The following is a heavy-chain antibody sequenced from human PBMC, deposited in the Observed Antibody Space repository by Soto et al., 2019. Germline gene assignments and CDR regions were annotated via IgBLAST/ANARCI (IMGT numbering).Heavy chain of an antibody. V-gene: IGHV3-21*01. CDR1: GFTFSSSS. CDR2: ISSSGSHI. Sequence: PGGSLRLSCEASGFTFSSSSMNWVRQTPGKGLEWVSSISSSGSHIYYADSVKGRFTISRDNAKKSLFLQMNSLRAEDTHVYYCARGGGYWSTASWHFFNCDHYGLDVWGQGTTVTVSS. CDR3: ARGGGYWSTASWHFFNCDHYGLDV. D-gene: IGHD2-2*01. J-gene: IGHJ6*02.